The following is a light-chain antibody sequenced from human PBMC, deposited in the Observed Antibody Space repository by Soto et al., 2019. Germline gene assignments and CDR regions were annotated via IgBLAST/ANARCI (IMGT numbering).Light chain of an antibody. CDR1: QSVSSY. V-gene: IGKV3-11*01. CDR2: DAS. CDR3: QHRKNWQVT. Sequence: ENVFTQSPATLSLSPGERATLSCRASQSVSSYLAWYQQKPGQAPRLLIYDASNRATGIPARFSGSGSGTDFTLTISSLEPEDFAVYYCQHRKNWQVTFGQGTRLEIK. J-gene: IGKJ5*01.